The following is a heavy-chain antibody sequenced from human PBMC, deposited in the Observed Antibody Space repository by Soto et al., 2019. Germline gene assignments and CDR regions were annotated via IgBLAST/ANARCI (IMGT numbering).Heavy chain of an antibody. V-gene: IGHV1-3*01. CDR1: GYTFTSYA. D-gene: IGHD2-15*01. Sequence: QVQLVQSGAEVKKPGASVKVSCKASGYTFTSYAMPWVRQAPGQRLEWMGWINAGNGNTKYSQKFQGRVTITRDTPASTAYMELSSLRSEDTAVYYCARDEGWDLPTQGLDYWGQGTLVTVSS. J-gene: IGHJ4*02. CDR3: ARDEGWDLPTQGLDY. CDR2: INAGNGNT.